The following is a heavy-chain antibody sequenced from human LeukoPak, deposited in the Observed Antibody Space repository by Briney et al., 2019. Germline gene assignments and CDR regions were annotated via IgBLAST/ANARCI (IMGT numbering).Heavy chain of an antibody. CDR2: IYYSGST. V-gene: IGHV4-39*07. D-gene: IGHD2-2*01. Sequence: SETLSLTCTVSGGSISSSSYYWGWIRQPPGEGLEWIGSIYYSGSTYSNPSLKSRVTISVDTSKIQFSLKLSSVTAADTAVYYCAREGGDQLLFRWALKYNWFDPWGQGTLVTVSS. J-gene: IGHJ5*02. CDR1: GGSISSSSYY. CDR3: AREGGDQLLFRWALKYNWFDP.